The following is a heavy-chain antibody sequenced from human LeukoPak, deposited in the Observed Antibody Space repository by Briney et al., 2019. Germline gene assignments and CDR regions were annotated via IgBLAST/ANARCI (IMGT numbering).Heavy chain of an antibody. CDR1: GGSFSGYY. CDR3: ARWPSWVDSSGYSANLDY. D-gene: IGHD3-22*01. CDR2: INHSGST. J-gene: IGHJ4*02. Sequence: SETLSLTCAVYGGSFSGYYWSWIRQPPGKGLEWIGEINHSGSTNYNPSLKSRVTISVDTSKNQFSLKLSSVTAADTAVYYCARWPSWVDSSGYSANLDYWGQGTLVTVSS. V-gene: IGHV4-34*01.